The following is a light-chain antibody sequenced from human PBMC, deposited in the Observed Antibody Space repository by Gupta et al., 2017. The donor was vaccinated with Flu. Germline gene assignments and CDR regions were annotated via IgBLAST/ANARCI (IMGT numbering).Light chain of an antibody. V-gene: IGLV4-60*03. Sequence: QPVLTQSSSASASLGSSVKITCSLSSGHSDFSIAWHQQQPGKAPQYLMRLKRSGDHNKGIRVPDRFSGSGSGADRYLTISNLQSEDEADYYCETWDSNTRVFGGGTKLTVL. CDR2: LKRSGDH. CDR3: ETWDSNTRV. CDR1: SGHSDFS. J-gene: IGLJ3*02.